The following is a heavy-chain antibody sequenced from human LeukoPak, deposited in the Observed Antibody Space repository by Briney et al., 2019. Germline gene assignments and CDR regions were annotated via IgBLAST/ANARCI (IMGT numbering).Heavy chain of an antibody. Sequence: GRSLRLSCAASGFTFSSYAMHWVRQAPGKGLEWVAVISYDGSNKYYADSVKGRFTISRDNSKNTLYLQMNSLRAEDTAVYYCAKDLVVVGYTAMVTSDYWGQGTLVTVSS. J-gene: IGHJ4*02. CDR1: GFTFSSYA. V-gene: IGHV3-30*04. CDR3: AKDLVVVGYTAMVTSDY. CDR2: ISYDGSNK. D-gene: IGHD5-18*01.